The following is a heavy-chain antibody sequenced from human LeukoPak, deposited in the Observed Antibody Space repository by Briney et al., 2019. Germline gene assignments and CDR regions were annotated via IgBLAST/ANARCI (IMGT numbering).Heavy chain of an antibody. J-gene: IGHJ4*02. Sequence: ASVKVSCKVSGYTFTDYYMHWVQQAPGKGLEWMGLVDPEDGETIYAEKFQGRVTITADTSTDTAYMELSSLRSEDTAVYFCVRASLLRGLVGYYFDSWGQGTPVTVFS. CDR1: GYTFTDYY. CDR3: VRASLLRGLVGYYFDS. D-gene: IGHD3-16*02. CDR2: VDPEDGET. V-gene: IGHV1-69-2*01.